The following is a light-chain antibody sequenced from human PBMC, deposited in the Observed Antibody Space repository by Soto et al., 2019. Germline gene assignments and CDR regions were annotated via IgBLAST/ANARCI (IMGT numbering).Light chain of an antibody. CDR2: GAS. Sequence: EIEMTQSPGTLSVSPGERATLACRASQSITSNLAWYQQKPGQAPRLLISGASTRATGIPPRFSGSGSGTEFTLFISSLQPDHFATYYCQQYESSSPTFGQGTKVEVK. CDR3: QQYESSSPT. J-gene: IGKJ1*01. V-gene: IGKV3-15*01. CDR1: QSITSN.